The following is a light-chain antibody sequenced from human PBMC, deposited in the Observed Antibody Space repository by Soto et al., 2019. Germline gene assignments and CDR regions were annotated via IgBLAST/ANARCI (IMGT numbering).Light chain of an antibody. Sequence: EVLLTQSPGTLSLSPGERATLSCRASQSVRSSYLAWYQQKPGQAPRLLIYGAYNRATGIPDRFSGSGSGTDFTLTITTLEPEDFAVYYCQHYDSSLWTFGQGTKVETK. CDR1: QSVRSSY. CDR2: GAY. V-gene: IGKV3-20*01. CDR3: QHYDSSLWT. J-gene: IGKJ1*01.